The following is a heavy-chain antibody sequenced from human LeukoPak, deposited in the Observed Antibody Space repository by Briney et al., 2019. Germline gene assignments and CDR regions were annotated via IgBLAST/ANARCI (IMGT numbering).Heavy chain of an antibody. CDR2: IEQDGSEK. D-gene: IGHD4-23*01. V-gene: IGHV3-7*01. CDR3: ARDIEGRWSNWFDP. CDR1: GFTFSSYW. J-gene: IGHJ5*02. Sequence: GGSLRLSCAASGFTFSSYWMSWVRQAPGKGLEWVANIEQDGSEKYYVDSVKGRFTISRDNAKNSLYLQMNSLRAEDTAVYYCARDIEGRWSNWFDPWGQGTLVTVSS.